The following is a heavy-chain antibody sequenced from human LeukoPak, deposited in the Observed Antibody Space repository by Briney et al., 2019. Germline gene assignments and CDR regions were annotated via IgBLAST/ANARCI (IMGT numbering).Heavy chain of an antibody. V-gene: IGHV1-18*01. CDR1: GYTFTSYG. CDR3: AREIYGRFDY. J-gene: IGHJ4*02. D-gene: IGHD4-17*01. CDR2: INPYNGNT. Sequence: ASVKVSCKASGYTFTSYGISWVRQAPGQGLECMGWINPYNGNTNYALKVQGRVTMTTDTSTSTAYLELRSLRSDDPAIYYCAREIYGRFDYWGQGTLVTVSS.